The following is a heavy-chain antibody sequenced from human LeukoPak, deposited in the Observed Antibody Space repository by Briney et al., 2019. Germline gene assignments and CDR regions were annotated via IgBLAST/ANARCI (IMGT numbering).Heavy chain of an antibody. V-gene: IGHV3-7*03. J-gene: IGHJ4*02. CDR3: ARVGLEQWLGTDY. CDR1: GFTFSSYW. D-gene: IGHD6-19*01. Sequence: GGSLRLSCAAPGFTFSSYWMSWVRQAPGKGLEWVANIKQDGSEKYYVDSVKGRFTISRDNAKNSLYLQMNSLRAEDTAVYYCARVGLEQWLGTDYWGQGTLVTVSS. CDR2: IKQDGSEK.